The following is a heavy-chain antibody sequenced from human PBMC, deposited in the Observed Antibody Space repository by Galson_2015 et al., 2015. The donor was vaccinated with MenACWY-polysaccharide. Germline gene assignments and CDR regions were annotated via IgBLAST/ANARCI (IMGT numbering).Heavy chain of an antibody. CDR3: ARQRGWMSFDF. D-gene: IGHD5-12*01. CDR2: TYHGSNWYY. Sequence: CAISGDSVSTNTVGWHWIRQSPSRGLEWLGRTYHGSNWYYDYAISGKSRITINPDTSKNQFSLQLNSVTPEDTAVYYCARQRGWMSFDFWGQGTLVTVSS. CDR1: GDSVSTNTVG. V-gene: IGHV6-1*01. J-gene: IGHJ4*02.